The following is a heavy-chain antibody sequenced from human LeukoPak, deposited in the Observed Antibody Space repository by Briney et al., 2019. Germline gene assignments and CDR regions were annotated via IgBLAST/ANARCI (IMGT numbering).Heavy chain of an antibody. V-gene: IGHV4-34*01. J-gene: IGHJ2*01. CDR2: INHSGST. CDR3: ARYGKGRWLTSTRPFWYPDL. Sequence: SETLSLTCAVYGGSFSAYYWSWIRQPPGKGLEWIGEINHSGSTNYNPSLKSRVTISVDTSKNQFSLKLSSVTAADTAVYYCARYGKGRWLTSTRPFWYPDLWGRGTLVTVSS. D-gene: IGHD5-24*01. CDR1: GGSFSAYY.